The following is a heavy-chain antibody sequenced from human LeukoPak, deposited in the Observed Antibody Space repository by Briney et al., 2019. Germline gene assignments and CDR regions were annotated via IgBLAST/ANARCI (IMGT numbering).Heavy chain of an antibody. CDR1: GYSISSGYY. J-gene: IGHJ6*03. Sequence: SETLSLTCAVSGYSISSGYYWGWIRQPAGKGLEWIGRIYTSGSTNYKPSLKNRDTMSVDTSTNQFSLTLSSGTAADTAVYYCARVTVVPAAMTSYYYYMDVWGKGTTVTVSS. D-gene: IGHD2-2*01. CDR2: IYTSGST. V-gene: IGHV4-4*07. CDR3: ARVTVVPAAMTSYYYYMDV.